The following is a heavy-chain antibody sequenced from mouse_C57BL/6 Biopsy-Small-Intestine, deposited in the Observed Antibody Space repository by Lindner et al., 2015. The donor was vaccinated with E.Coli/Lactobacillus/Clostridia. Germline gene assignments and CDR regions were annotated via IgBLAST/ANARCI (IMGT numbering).Heavy chain of an antibody. CDR3: ARRPRSGGSYGDS. V-gene: IGHV1-63*01. CDR1: GYDFSNFG. CDR2: ISAYNGNT. J-gene: IGHJ4*01. D-gene: IGHD1-1*02. Sequence: SVKVSCKASGYDFSNFGIGWVRQAPGEGLEWMGWISAYNGNTNYAMKFQGRVTMTRDTSTRTVYMELRSLRFDDTAIYYCARRPRSGGSYGDSWGQGTLITVSS.